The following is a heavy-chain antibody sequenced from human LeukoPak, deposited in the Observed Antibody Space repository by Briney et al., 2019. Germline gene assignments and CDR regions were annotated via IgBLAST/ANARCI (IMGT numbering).Heavy chain of an antibody. J-gene: IGHJ3*02. CDR1: GYTFTSYA. CDR3: ARDSGSSNGDAFDI. D-gene: IGHD2-15*01. CDR2: INAGNGNT. V-gene: IGHV1-3*01. Sequence: ASVKVSCKASGYTFTSYAMHWVRQAPGQRLEWMGWINAGNGNTKYSQKFQGRVTITRDTSASTAYMELSSLRSEDTAVYYCARDSGSSNGDAFDIWGQGTMVTVSS.